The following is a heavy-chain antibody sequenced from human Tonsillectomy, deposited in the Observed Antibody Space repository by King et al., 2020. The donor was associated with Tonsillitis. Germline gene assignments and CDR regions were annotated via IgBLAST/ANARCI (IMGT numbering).Heavy chain of an antibody. Sequence: VQLVESGGGVVQPGRSLRLSCAASGFTFSSYGMHWVRQAPGKGLEWVAVISYDGSNKYYADSVKGRFTISRDDSKNTLSLQMNSLRTEDTAVYYCAKDGDGFDYGAQGTLVTVPS. CDR2: ISYDGSNK. CDR1: GFTFSSYG. V-gene: IGHV3-30*18. D-gene: IGHD5-24*01. J-gene: IGHJ4*02. CDR3: AKDGDGFDY.